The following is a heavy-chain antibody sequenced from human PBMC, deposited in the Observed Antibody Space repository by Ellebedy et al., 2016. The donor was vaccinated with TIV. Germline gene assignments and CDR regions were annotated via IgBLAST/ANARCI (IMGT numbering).Heavy chain of an antibody. CDR3: AGRTGVMRYYYGMDV. CDR1: GGSISSYY. V-gene: IGHV4-59*01. J-gene: IGHJ6*02. Sequence: SETLSLTXAVSGGSISSYYWSWIRQPQGKGLEWIGYIYYSGSTNYNPSLKSRVTISVDTSKNQFSLKLSSVTAADTAVYYCAGRTGVMRYYYGMDVWGQGTTVTVSS. CDR2: IYYSGST. D-gene: IGHD1-14*01.